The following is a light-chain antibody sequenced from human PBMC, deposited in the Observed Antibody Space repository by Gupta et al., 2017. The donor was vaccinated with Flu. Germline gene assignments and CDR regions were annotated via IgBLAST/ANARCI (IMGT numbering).Light chain of an antibody. CDR3: RQGLKIPRT. CDR2: AAS. CDR1: RSSSTY. V-gene: IGKV1-39*01. Sequence: LTSRAASIRDRVTITCRASRSSSTYLNWYQQTPGKAPKVLIYAASTLQSGVPDRFRGSGSGTDFTLKISNVEVEDVGTYYCRQGLKIPRTFGQGTKVEI. J-gene: IGKJ2*01.